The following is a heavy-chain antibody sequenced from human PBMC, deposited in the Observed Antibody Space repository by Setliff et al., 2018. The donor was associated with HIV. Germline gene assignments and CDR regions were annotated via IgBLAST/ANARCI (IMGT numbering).Heavy chain of an antibody. CDR2: IRYDGSNK. D-gene: IGHD1-26*01. Sequence: GGSLRLSCAASGFTFSSDGMHWVRQAPGKGLEWVAFIRYDGSNKYYADSVKGRFTISRDNSKNTLYVQMNSLRAEDTAVYYCAKDHGGSVDCWGQGTLVTVSS. CDR3: AKDHGGSVDC. V-gene: IGHV3-30*02. CDR1: GFTFSSDG. J-gene: IGHJ4*02.